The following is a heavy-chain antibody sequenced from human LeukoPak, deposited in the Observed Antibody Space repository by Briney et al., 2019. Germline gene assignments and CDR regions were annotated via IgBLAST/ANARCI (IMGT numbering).Heavy chain of an antibody. CDR3: AKDFGSAWSRLFY. Sequence: GGSLRLSCAASGFSFSNYYMSWVRQAPGKGLEWVALINPGGSEGYYLDSVKGRFSISRDNSKNTLSLQMHTLRAEDTAVYFCAKDFGSAWSRLFYWGQGTLVTVSS. D-gene: IGHD6-19*01. CDR1: GFSFSNYY. CDR2: INPGGSEG. J-gene: IGHJ4*02. V-gene: IGHV3-7*03.